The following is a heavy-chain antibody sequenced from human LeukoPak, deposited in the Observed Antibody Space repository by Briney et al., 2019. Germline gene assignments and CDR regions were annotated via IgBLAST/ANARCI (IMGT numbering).Heavy chain of an antibody. V-gene: IGHV4-59*01. CDR3: ARGQYGSGSYPPGAFDI. J-gene: IGHJ3*02. Sequence: SENLSLTCTVYGGSISSNYWSWIRQPPGKGLGWIGYIYYSGTTNYNPSLKSRATISVDTSKNQFSLKLSSVTAADKAVYYCARGQYGSGSYPPGAFDIWGQGTMVSVSS. CDR2: IYYSGTT. D-gene: IGHD3-10*01. CDR1: GGSISSNY.